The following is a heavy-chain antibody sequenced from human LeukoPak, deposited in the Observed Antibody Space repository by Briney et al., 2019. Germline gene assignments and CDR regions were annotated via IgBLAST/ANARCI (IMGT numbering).Heavy chain of an antibody. J-gene: IGHJ5*02. CDR1: GGSFSGYY. CDR3: ARDGQTYYDFWSGGGTGRRFDP. D-gene: IGHD3-3*01. V-gene: IGHV4-34*01. Sequence: SETLSLTCAVYGGSFSGYYWSWIRQPPGKGLEWIGEINHSGSTYYNPSLKSRVTISVDTSKNQFSLKLSSVTAADTAVYYCARDGQTYYDFWSGGGTGRRFDPWGQGTLVTVSS. CDR2: INHSGST.